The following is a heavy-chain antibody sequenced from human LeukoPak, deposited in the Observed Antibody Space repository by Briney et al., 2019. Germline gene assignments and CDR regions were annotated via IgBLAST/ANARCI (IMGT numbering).Heavy chain of an antibody. CDR3: AKDVGVIVATIWDY. V-gene: IGHV3-23*01. J-gene: IGHJ4*02. Sequence: PGGSLRLSCAASGFTFSSYAMSWVRQAPGKGLEWVSAISGSGGSTYYADSVKGRFTVSRDNSKNTLYLQMNSLRAEDTAVYYCAKDVGVIVATIWDYWGQGTLVTVSS. CDR1: GFTFSSYA. CDR2: ISGSGGST. D-gene: IGHD5-12*01.